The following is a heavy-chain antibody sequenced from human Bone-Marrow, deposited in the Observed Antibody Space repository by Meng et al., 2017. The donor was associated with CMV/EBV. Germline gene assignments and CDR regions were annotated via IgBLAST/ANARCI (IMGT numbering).Heavy chain of an antibody. CDR1: GYSFTNYW. V-gene: IGHV5-51*01. D-gene: IGHD2-2*02. Sequence: GGSLRLSCKGSGYSFTNYWIGWVRQMPGKGLEWMGFIFPGDSDTRYSPSFQGQVTISADKSISTAYLQWSSLKASDTAMYYCARRGYCSSTSCYNVYYYYGMDVWGQGTTVTVSS. CDR3: ARRGYCSSTSCYNVYYYYGMDV. CDR2: IFPGDSDT. J-gene: IGHJ6*02.